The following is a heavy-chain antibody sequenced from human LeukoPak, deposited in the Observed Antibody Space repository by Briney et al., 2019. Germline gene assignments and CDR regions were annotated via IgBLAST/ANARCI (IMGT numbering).Heavy chain of an antibody. CDR1: GFTFSSYA. CDR2: ISYDGSNK. D-gene: IGHD3-22*01. V-gene: IGHV3-30-3*01. CDR3: TRTNFYESSGYGEFFQQ. Sequence: GGSLRLSCAASGFTFSSYAMHWVRQAPGKGLEWVAVISYDGSNKYYADSVKGRFTISRDNGKKSLYLEMNTLRAKDTAVYYCTRTNFYESSGYGEFFQQWGQGTLVTVSS. J-gene: IGHJ1*01.